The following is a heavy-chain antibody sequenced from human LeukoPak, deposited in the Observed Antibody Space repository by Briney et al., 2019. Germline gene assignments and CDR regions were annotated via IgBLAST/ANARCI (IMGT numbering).Heavy chain of an antibody. J-gene: IGHJ4*02. CDR3: ARASILGYCSGGSCRYYFDY. V-gene: IGHV4-34*01. D-gene: IGHD2-15*01. Sequence: SETLSLTCAVYGGSFSGYYWSWIRQPPGKGLEWIGEINHSGSTNYNPSLKSRVTTSVDTSKNQFSLKLSSVTAADTAVYYCARASILGYCSGGSCRYYFDYWGQGTLVTVSS. CDR2: INHSGST. CDR1: GGSFSGYY.